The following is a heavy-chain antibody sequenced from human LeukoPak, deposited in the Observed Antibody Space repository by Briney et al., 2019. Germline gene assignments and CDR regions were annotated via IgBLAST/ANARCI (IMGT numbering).Heavy chain of an antibody. V-gene: IGHV3-23*01. Sequence: GGSLRLSCAAAGFTFSTYGMSWVRQAPGKGLEWVSGISGGGDRTSYAQSVKGRFTISRDNFKNMLYLQMNSLGPEDTAVYFCARDPYSGNYGSYYYYYMDVWGKGTTVTVSS. CDR3: ARDPYSGNYGSYYYYYMDV. CDR1: GFTFSTYG. D-gene: IGHD3-22*01. CDR2: ISGGGDRT. J-gene: IGHJ6*03.